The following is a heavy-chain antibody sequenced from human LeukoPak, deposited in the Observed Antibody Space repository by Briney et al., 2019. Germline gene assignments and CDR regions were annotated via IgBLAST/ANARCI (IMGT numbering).Heavy chain of an antibody. J-gene: IGHJ4*02. D-gene: IGHD5-18*01. V-gene: IGHV3-11*01. CDR2: ISSSGSTI. CDR3: ARGLASWIQLWSASDY. CDR1: GFTVSGNY. Sequence: GGSLRLSCAASGFTVSGNYMSWVRQAPGKGLEWVSYISSSGSTIYYADSVKGRFTISRDNAKNSLYLQMNSLRAEDTAVYYCARGLASWIQLWSASDYWGQGTLVTVSS.